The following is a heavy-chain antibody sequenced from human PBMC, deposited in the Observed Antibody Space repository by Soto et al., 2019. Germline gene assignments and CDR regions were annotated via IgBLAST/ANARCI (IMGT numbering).Heavy chain of an antibody. Sequence: QVQLLQSGAEVKKPGASVKVSCKASGYTFTSYGISWVRQAPGQGLEWMGWISAYNGNTNYAQKFQGRVTMTTDKSRSTAYMELSSRRSDYTAVYFFARVPYNVSYGPSYWYFDLWGRDTLVTVSS. CDR3: ARVPYNVSYGPSYWYFDL. D-gene: IGHD5-18*01. V-gene: IGHV1-18*01. CDR2: ISAYNGNT. J-gene: IGHJ2*01. CDR1: GYTFTSYG.